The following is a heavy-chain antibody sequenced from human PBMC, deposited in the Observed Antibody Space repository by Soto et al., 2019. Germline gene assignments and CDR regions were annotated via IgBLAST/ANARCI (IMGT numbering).Heavy chain of an antibody. CDR3: SIRRVHMETSGLDV. V-gene: IGHV1-3*05. D-gene: IGHD1-1*01. Sequence: QVQLVQSGAEEKKPGASVKVSCKASGYTFTSYAIHWVRQAPGQRLEWMGWINAGNGNTKYSQKFQGIVTITRDTPACTAYMHLSSLISEDTAVYYCSIRRVHMETSGLDVEGQGTTVTVSS. CDR2: INAGNGNT. CDR1: GYTFTSYA. J-gene: IGHJ6*02.